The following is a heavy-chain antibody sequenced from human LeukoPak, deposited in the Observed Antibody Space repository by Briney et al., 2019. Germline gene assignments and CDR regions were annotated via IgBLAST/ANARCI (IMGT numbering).Heavy chain of an antibody. D-gene: IGHD2-15*01. CDR1: GFTFSSYA. CDR2: ISYDGSNK. Sequence: PGRSLRLSCAASGFTFSSYAMHWVRQAPGKRLEWVAVISYDGSNKYYADSVKGRFTISRDNSKNTLYLQMNSLRAEDTAVYYCARVGCSGGSCYGGYYYYGMDVWGQGTTVTVSS. V-gene: IGHV3-30-3*01. J-gene: IGHJ6*02. CDR3: ARVGCSGGSCYGGYYYYGMDV.